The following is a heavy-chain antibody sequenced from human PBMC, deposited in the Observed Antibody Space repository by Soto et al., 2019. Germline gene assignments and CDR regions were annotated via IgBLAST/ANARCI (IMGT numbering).Heavy chain of an antibody. CDR3: ARDLVGAAAFDP. J-gene: IGHJ5*02. CDR2: IYYSGST. CDR1: GGSISSYY. V-gene: IGHV4-59*01. Sequence: QVQLQESGPGLVKPSETLSLTCTVSGGSISSYYWSWIRQPPGKGLEWIGYIYYSGSTNYNPSLKSRVTISVDTSKNQFSLKLSSVTAADTAVYYCARDLVGAAAFDPWGQRTLVTVSS. D-gene: IGHD6-13*01.